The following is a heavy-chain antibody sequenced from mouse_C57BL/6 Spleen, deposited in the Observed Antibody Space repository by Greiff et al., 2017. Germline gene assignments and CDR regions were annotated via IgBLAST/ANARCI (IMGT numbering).Heavy chain of an antibody. CDR3: ARVRDEDYAMDY. CDR2: IYPGDGDT. CDR1: GYAFSSYW. D-gene: IGHD3-3*01. J-gene: IGHJ4*01. Sequence: QVQLQQSGAELVKPGASVKISCKASGYAFSSYWMNWVKQRPGKGLEWIGQIYPGDGDTNYNGKFKGKATLTADKSSSTAYMQLSSLTSEDSAVYYCARVRDEDYAMDYWGQGTSVTVSS. V-gene: IGHV1-80*01.